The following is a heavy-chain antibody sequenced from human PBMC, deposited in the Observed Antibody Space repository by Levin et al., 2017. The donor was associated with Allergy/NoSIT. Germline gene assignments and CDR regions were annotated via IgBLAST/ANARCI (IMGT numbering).Heavy chain of an antibody. D-gene: IGHD1-7*01. CDR1: GFTFDDYA. CDR2: ISWNSGSI. J-gene: IGHJ4*02. V-gene: IGHV3-9*01. CDR3: AKDKDGTVDY. Sequence: PGGSLRLSCAASGFTFDDYAMHWVRQAPGKGLEWVSGISWNSGSIGYADSVKGRFTISRDNAKNSLYLQMNSLRAEDTALYYCAKDKDGTVDYWGQGTLVTVSS.